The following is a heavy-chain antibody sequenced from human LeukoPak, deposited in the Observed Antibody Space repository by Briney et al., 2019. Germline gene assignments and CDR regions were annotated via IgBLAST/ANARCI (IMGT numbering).Heavy chain of an antibody. D-gene: IGHD3-16*01. J-gene: IGHJ4*02. CDR1: GGSFSGYY. CDR3: ARGHLVWGSGYDY. CDR2: INHSGST. Sequence: SETLSLTCAVYGGSFSGYYWSWIRQPPGKGLEWIGEINHSGSTNYNPSLKSGVTISVDTSKNQFSLKLSSVTAADTAVYYCARGHLVWGSGYDYWGQGTLVTVSS. V-gene: IGHV4-34*01.